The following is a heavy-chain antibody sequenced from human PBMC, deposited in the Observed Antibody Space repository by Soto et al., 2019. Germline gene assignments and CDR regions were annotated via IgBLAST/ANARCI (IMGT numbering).Heavy chain of an antibody. Sequence: ASVKVSCKASGYTFNTYAIHWVRQAPGQRLEWMGWIHAGNGNTRYSEKFQGRVTITRETSASTAYMELSSLRCEDTAVYYCVRVYSGSYPFDYWGQGTLVTVSS. D-gene: IGHD1-26*01. CDR1: GYTFNTYA. V-gene: IGHV1-3*01. CDR2: IHAGNGNT. CDR3: VRVYSGSYPFDY. J-gene: IGHJ4*02.